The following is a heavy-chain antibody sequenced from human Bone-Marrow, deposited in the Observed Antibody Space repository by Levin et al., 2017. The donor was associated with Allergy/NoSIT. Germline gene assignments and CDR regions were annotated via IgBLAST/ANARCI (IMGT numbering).Heavy chain of an antibody. CDR3: ARDSPTGYGLDV. CDR1: GFNFEDYT. D-gene: IGHD2-8*02. J-gene: IGHJ6*02. V-gene: IGHV3-9*01. CDR2: ISWHSVNI. Sequence: SCEASGFNFEDYTMHWVRQSPGRGLEWVAGISWHSVNIDYADSVKGRFTISRDNAKNSLYLHMTSLRIDDTALYYCARDSPTGYGLDVWGQGTTVTAS.